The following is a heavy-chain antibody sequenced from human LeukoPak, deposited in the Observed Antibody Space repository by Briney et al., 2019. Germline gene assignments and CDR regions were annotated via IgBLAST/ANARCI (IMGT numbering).Heavy chain of an antibody. D-gene: IGHD3-3*01. CDR1: GGSISSYY. V-gene: IGHV4-59*01. Sequence: SETLSLTCTVSGGSISSYYWSWIRQPPGKGLEWIGYIYYSGSTNYNPSLKSRVTISVDTSKNQFSLKLSSVTAADTAVYYCAREGFDFWSGYHLSAYYYGMDVWGQGTTVTVSS. J-gene: IGHJ6*02. CDR3: AREGFDFWSGYHLSAYYYGMDV. CDR2: IYYSGST.